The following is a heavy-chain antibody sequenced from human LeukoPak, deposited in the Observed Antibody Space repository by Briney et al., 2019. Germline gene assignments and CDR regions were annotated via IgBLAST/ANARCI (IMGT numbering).Heavy chain of an antibody. CDR2: ISGSGGST. CDR1: GFTFSSYA. Sequence: PGGSLRLSCAASGFTFSSYAMSWVRQAPGKGLEWVSAISGSGGSTYYADSVKGRFTISRDNSKNTLYLQMNSLRAEDTAVYHCAKTGGGHGDHALFDYWGQGTLVTVSS. CDR3: AKTGGGHGDHALFDY. D-gene: IGHD4-17*01. J-gene: IGHJ4*02. V-gene: IGHV3-23*01.